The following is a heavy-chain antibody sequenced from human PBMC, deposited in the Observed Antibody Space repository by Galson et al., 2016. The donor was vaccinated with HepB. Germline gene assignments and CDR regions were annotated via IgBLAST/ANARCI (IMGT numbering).Heavy chain of an antibody. CDR1: GFTFSNAW. D-gene: IGHD3-3*01. CDR3: TCRSPDYDSWSGYYSWDYFYYAMDV. Sequence: SLRLSCAASGFTFSNAWMSWVRQAPGKGLEWVGRIKSKTDGGTTDYAAPVKGRFTISSDDSKNTLYLQINSLKTEDTAVYYCTCRSPDYDSWSGYYSWDYFYYAMDVWGQGTTVTVSS. CDR2: IKSKTDGGTT. J-gene: IGHJ6*02. V-gene: IGHV3-15*01.